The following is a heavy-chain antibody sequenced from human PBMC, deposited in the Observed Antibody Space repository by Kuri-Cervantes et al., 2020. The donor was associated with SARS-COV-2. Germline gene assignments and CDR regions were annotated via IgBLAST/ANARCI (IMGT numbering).Heavy chain of an antibody. CDR1: GFIFSDFY. D-gene: IGHD3-3*01. Sequence: GGSLRLSCTASGFIFSDFYMTWIRQAPGKGLEWVSSISSSSSDINYADSVKGRFTISRDNAKNSLYLQMNSLRAEDTAVYYCARCDFWSGYYIDYWGQGTLVTVSS. CDR3: ARCDFWSGYYIDY. J-gene: IGHJ4*02. V-gene: IGHV3-11*06. CDR2: ISSSSSDI.